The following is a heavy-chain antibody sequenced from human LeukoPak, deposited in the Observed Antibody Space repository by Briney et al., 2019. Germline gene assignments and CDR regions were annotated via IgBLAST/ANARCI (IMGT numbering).Heavy chain of an antibody. CDR3: ARHLETPYYFDY. Sequence: SETLSLTCTVSGGSISSYYWSWIRHPPGKGLEWIGYISYNGSTNYNPSLKSRVTISVDSSKNQFSLKLSSVTAADTAVYYCARHLETPYYFDYWGQGTLVTVSS. CDR2: ISYNGST. J-gene: IGHJ4*02. V-gene: IGHV4-59*08. CDR1: GGSISSYY.